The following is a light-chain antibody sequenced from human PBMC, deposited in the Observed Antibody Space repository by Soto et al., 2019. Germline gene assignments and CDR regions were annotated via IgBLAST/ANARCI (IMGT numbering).Light chain of an antibody. CDR3: GTWDNSLTADV. V-gene: IGLV1-51*01. J-gene: IGLJ1*01. CDR1: SSNIGKNY. Sequence: VLTQPPSVSAAPGQKVTISCSRSSSNIGKNYVSWYQQLPGTAPKLLIYDNNKRPSGIPDRFSGSKSGTSATLGITGLQAGDEADYFCGTWDNSLTADVFGTGTKVTVL. CDR2: DNN.